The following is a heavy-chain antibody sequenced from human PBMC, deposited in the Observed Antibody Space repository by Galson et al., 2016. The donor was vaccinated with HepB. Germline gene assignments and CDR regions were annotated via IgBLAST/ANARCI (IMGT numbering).Heavy chain of an antibody. CDR2: INWSGDST. J-gene: IGHJ6*02. CDR1: GFTFDDYG. D-gene: IGHD3-10*01. V-gene: IGHV3-20*01. CDR3: ARGLVGSGMDV. Sequence: SLRLSCAVSGFTFDDYGMTWVRQAPGKGLEWVSGINWSGDSTAYADSVKGRFTMYRDDARNSLYLQMSSLRVEDTALYPCARGLVGSGMDVWGQGTTVTVSS.